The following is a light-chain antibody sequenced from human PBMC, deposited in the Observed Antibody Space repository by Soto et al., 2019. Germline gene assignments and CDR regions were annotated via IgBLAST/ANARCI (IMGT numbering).Light chain of an antibody. CDR1: QGISSW. CDR3: QQYNSFPMT. J-gene: IGKJ1*01. CDR2: DAS. V-gene: IGKV1-5*01. Sequence: DIQMTQSPSTLAASIGDKVTITCRATQGISSWLAWYQPKPGEAPKLLIYDASDLETGVPLRFSGSGSETEFTLTINGLQPDDFATYYCQQYNSFPMTFGQGTKVEI.